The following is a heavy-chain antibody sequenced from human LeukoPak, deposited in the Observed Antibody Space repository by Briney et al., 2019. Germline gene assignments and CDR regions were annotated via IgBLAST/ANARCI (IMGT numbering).Heavy chain of an antibody. D-gene: IGHD2-21*02. CDR3: ARVSHIVVVTAIRPSNTADY. V-gene: IGHV1-18*01. CDR2: ISAYNGNT. J-gene: IGHJ4*02. Sequence: ASVKVSCKASGYTFTSYGISWVRQAPGQGLEWMGWISAYNGNTNYAQKLQGRVTMTTDTSTSTAYMELRSLRSDDTAVYYCARVSHIVVVTAIRPSNTADYWGQGTLVTVSS. CDR1: GYTFTSYG.